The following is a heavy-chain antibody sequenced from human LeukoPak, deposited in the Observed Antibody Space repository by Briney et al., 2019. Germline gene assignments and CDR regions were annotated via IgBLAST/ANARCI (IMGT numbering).Heavy chain of an antibody. Sequence: SETLSLTCTVSGGSISNYYWSWIRQPPGKGLEWIGYIYYSGSTNYNPSLKSRVTISVDTSKNQFSLKLNSVTAADTAVYYCARGSREWTTVAEFDYWGPGTLVTVSS. CDR1: GGSISNYY. CDR2: IYYSGST. D-gene: IGHD4-17*01. V-gene: IGHV4-59*01. J-gene: IGHJ4*02. CDR3: ARGSREWTTVAEFDY.